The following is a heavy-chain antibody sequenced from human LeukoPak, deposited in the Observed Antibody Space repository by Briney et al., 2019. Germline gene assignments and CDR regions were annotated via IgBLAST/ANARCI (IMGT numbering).Heavy chain of an antibody. CDR2: ISGSGGST. CDR3: ASQGSHTAMVLDY. J-gene: IGHJ4*02. Sequence: PGGSLRLSCAASGFTFSSYAMSWVRQAPGKGLEWVSAISGSGGSTYHADSVKGRFTISRDNSKNTLYLQMNSLRAEDTAVYYCASQGSHTAMVLDYWGQGTLVTVSS. D-gene: IGHD5-18*01. CDR1: GFTFSSYA. V-gene: IGHV3-23*01.